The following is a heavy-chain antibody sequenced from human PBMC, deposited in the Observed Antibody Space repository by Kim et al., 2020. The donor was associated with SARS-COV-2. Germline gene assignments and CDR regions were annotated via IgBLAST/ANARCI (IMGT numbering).Heavy chain of an antibody. CDR2: IYSGGST. CDR1: GFTVSSNY. V-gene: IGHV3-66*01. Sequence: GGSLRLSCAASGFTVSSNYMSWVRQAPGKGLEWVSVIYSGGSTYYADSVKGRFTISRDNSKNTLYLQMNSLRAVDTAVYYCARGWFGDPFDYWGQGTLVTVSS. D-gene: IGHD3-10*01. J-gene: IGHJ4*02. CDR3: ARGWFGDPFDY.